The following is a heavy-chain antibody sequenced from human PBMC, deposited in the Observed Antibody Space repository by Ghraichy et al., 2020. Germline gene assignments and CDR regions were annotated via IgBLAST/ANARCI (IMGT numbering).Heavy chain of an antibody. CDR2: INPNSGGT. J-gene: IGHJ6*02. D-gene: IGHD2-15*01. Sequence: ASVKVSCKASGYTFTGYYMHWVRQAPGQGLEWMGWINPNSGGTNYAQKFQGWVTMTRDTSISTAYMELSRLRSDDTAVYYCARGLYCSGGSCYVSYYGMDVWGQGTTVTVSS. CDR1: GYTFTGYY. CDR3: ARGLYCSGGSCYVSYYGMDV. V-gene: IGHV1-2*04.